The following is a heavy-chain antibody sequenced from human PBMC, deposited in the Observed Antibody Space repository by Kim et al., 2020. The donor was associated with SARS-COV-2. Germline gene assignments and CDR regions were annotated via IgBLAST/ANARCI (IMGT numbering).Heavy chain of an antibody. V-gene: IGHV3-30*18. J-gene: IGHJ5*02. CDR1: GFTFSSYG. CDR2: ISYDGSNK. D-gene: IGHD3-3*01. CDR3: AKSLLRFLEWFPNWFVP. Sequence: GGSLRLSCAASGFTFSSYGMHWVRQAPGKGLEWVAVISYDGSNKYYADSVKGRFTISRDNSKNTLYMQMNSLRAEDTAVYYCAKSLLRFLEWFPNWFVP.